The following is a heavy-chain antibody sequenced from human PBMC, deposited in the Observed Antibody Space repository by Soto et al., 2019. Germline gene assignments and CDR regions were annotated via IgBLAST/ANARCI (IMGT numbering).Heavy chain of an antibody. Sequence: GGSLGLSCAASGFTFSSYAMSWVRQAPGKGLEWGSAISGSGGSTDYADSVKGPFTICRNNSKNTLYLQMNSLSAEDTGVYYCAIDRAVAGYWGQGTLVTVSS. V-gene: IGHV3-23*01. CDR2: ISGSGGST. CDR3: AIDRAVAGY. D-gene: IGHD6-19*01. J-gene: IGHJ4*02. CDR1: GFTFSSYA.